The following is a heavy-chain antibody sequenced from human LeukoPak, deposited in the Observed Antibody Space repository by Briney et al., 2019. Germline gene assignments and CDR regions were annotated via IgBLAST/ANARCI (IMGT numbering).Heavy chain of an antibody. J-gene: IGHJ6*03. V-gene: IGHV4-34*01. CDR1: GGSFSGYY. D-gene: IGHD6-6*01. Sequence: SETLSLTCAVYGGSFSGYYWSWIRQPPGKGLEWIGEINHSGSTNYNPSLKSRVTISVDTSKNQFSLKLSSVTAADTAVYYCAGGIAARRNYYYYMDCWGKGTTVTDSS. CDR3: AGGIAARRNYYYYMDC. CDR2: INHSGST.